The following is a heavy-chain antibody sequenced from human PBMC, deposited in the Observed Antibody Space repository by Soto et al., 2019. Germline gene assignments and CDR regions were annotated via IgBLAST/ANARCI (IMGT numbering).Heavy chain of an antibody. CDR1: GASVSSGAYY. V-gene: IGHV4-31*03. CDR3: ASASGSSGSGYRYFDY. Sequence: SETLSLTCTVSGASVSSGAYYWGWVRQRPGRGLEWIGYIYESGYTYYNTSLKSRLTISLDRSNNQFSLGLTSVTAADKAVYYCASASGSSGSGYRYFDYWGQGTLVTVSS. D-gene: IGHD3-22*01. J-gene: IGHJ4*02. CDR2: IYESGYT.